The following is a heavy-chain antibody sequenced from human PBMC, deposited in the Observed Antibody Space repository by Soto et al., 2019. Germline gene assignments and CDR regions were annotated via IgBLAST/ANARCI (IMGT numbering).Heavy chain of an antibody. J-gene: IGHJ1*01. CDR1: RGSISSCGYS. CDR3: ARGSPAVIQH. Sequence: SESPWLTCAVSRGSISSCGYSWSWIRQTPGNGLARIAYIYHSVSTYYNPSIKTRVTISVDRSNNQFPLKLSSLTAADMAMYHRARGSPAVIQHWGHGTMFTLSS. CDR2: IYHSVST. V-gene: IGHV4-30-2*01. D-gene: IGHD3-10*01.